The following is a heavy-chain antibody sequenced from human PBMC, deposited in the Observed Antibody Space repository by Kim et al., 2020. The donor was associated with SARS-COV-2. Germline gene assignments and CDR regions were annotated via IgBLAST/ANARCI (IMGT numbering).Heavy chain of an antibody. Sequence: ASVKVSCNTSGYTFSDYALHWVRQAPGQRLEWLGCVNTGSGNTKYSQKFQGSVTITRDTSATTAYMELSSLRFEDTAIYYCARGVLWFGDVIDYWGQGTLVTVSS. CDR3: ARGVLWFGDVIDY. CDR2: VNTGSGNT. D-gene: IGHD3-10*01. CDR1: GYTFSDYA. V-gene: IGHV1-3*04. J-gene: IGHJ4*02.